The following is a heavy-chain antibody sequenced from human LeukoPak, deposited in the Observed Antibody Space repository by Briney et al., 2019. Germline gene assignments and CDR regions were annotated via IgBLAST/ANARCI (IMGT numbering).Heavy chain of an antibody. CDR3: ARGRGYSGYDVSLPFDY. CDR2: IYSGGST. D-gene: IGHD5-12*01. Sequence: PGGSLRLSCAASGFTFSKYWVHWVRQAPGKGLEWVSVIYSGGSTDYADSVKGRFTMSRDNSKNMLYLQMNSLRVDDTAVYFCARGRGYSGYDVSLPFDYWGQGTLVTVSS. V-gene: IGHV3-66*01. CDR1: GFTFSKYW. J-gene: IGHJ4*02.